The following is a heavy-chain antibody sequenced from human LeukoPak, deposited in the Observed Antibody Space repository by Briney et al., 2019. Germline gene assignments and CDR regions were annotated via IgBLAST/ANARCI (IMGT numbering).Heavy chain of an antibody. D-gene: IGHD3-3*01. J-gene: IGHJ4*02. V-gene: IGHV3-30*02. Sequence: GGSLRLSCAASGFTFSSYGMHWVRQAPGKGLEWVAFIRYDGSSKYYADSVKGRFTISRDNSKNTLYLQMNSLRAEDTAVYYCAKDPRVTIFGAVIDDYWGQGTLVTVSS. CDR2: IRYDGSSK. CDR1: GFTFSSYG. CDR3: AKDPRVTIFGAVIDDY.